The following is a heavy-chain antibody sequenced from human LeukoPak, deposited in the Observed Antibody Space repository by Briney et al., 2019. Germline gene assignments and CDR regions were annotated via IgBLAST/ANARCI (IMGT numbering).Heavy chain of an antibody. CDR2: ISGRGDRT. CDR1: GFTFSTYA. V-gene: IGHV3-23*01. J-gene: IGHJ4*02. CDR3: ARDYADYVGYFFFDY. Sequence: PGGSLRLSCEASGFTFSTYAMSWVRQAPGKGLEWVSGISGRGDRTYDAASVKGRFTISRDNSKNTLYLQMNTLRAEDTAVYYCARDYADYVGYFFFDYWGQGTLVTVSS. D-gene: IGHD4-17*01.